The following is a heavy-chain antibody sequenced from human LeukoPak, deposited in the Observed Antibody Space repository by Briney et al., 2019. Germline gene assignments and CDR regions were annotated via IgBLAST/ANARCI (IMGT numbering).Heavy chain of an antibody. J-gene: IGHJ3*02. Sequence: PSETLSLTCTVSGGSISSGGYYWSWIRQHPGKGLEWIGYIYYSGSTYYNPSLKSRVTISVDTSKNQFSLKLSSVTAADTAVYYYARDQVVIFGVVSAAFDIWGQGTMVTVSS. D-gene: IGHD3-3*01. CDR2: IYYSGST. CDR1: GGSISSGGYY. V-gene: IGHV4-31*03. CDR3: ARDQVVIFGVVSAAFDI.